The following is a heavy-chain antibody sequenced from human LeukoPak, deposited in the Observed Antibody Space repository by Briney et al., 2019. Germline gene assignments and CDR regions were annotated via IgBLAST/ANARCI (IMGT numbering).Heavy chain of an antibody. CDR2: INPIIVGT. V-gene: IGHV1-2*04. CDR3: ARARGTEPSFDY. D-gene: IGHD1-14*01. Sequence: ASVKVSCKASGYTFTGYYMHWVRQAPRQGLEWIGWINPIIVGTNYAQKFQGWVTMTRDTSISTAYMGLSRLRSDDTAVYYCARARGTEPSFDYWGRGTMVTVSS. J-gene: IGHJ4*02. CDR1: GYTFTGYY.